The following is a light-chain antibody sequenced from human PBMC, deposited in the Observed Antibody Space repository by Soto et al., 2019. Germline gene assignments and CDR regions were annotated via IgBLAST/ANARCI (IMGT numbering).Light chain of an antibody. V-gene: IGKV1-12*01. Sequence: DIQMTQSPSSVSASLGDRVTITCRASQDISSWLAWYQQRPGKAPKLLIYAASNLQSGVTSRFSGSGSGTDFTLTINSLQSDDFATYYCHQDTSFPFTFGPGTKVDVK. J-gene: IGKJ3*01. CDR2: AAS. CDR1: QDISSW. CDR3: HQDTSFPFT.